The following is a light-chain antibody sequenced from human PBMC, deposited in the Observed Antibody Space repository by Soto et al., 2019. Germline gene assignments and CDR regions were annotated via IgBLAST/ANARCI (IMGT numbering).Light chain of an antibody. Sequence: QSVLMQPPSVSGAPGLRVTISCTGDSSNIGAGYDVHWYQHIPGSAPRLVVYSNTKRPSGVPDRFSGSKSGTSASLAISGLQTEDEGDYYCQSYDNSLSGYVFGTGTKLTVL. CDR3: QSYDNSLSGYV. CDR1: SSNIGAGYD. J-gene: IGLJ1*01. CDR2: SNT. V-gene: IGLV1-40*01.